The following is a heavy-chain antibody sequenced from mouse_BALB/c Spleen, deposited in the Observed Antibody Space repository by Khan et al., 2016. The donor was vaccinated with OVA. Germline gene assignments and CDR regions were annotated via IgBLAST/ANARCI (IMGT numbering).Heavy chain of an antibody. J-gene: IGHJ1*01. Sequence: EVELVESGGGLVQPGGSRKLSCAASGFTFSSFGIHWVRQAPKKGLEWVAYISSGSSTIYYVDTVKGRFTISRDKPKNTLFLQMTSLRSEDTAMYYGARSGGNFHWYFDVWGAGTSVTVSS. CDR3: ARSGGNFHWYFDV. CDR2: ISSGSSTI. V-gene: IGHV5-17*02. CDR1: GFTFSSFG. D-gene: IGHD2-1*01.